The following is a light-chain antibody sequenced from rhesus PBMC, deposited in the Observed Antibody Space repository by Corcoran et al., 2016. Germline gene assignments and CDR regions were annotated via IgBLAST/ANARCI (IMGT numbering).Light chain of an antibody. J-gene: IGKJ4*01. Sequence: DIQLTQSPSSLSASVGDRVTITCRASQGISSYLAWYQQKSGKAPNLLIYDASNLQSGVPSRFSGSGSGTEFTLTNSSLQPEDFATEYSQQRNGYPLTFGGGTKVEIK. CDR1: QGISSY. CDR2: DAS. V-gene: IGKV1-38*01. CDR3: QQRNGYPLT.